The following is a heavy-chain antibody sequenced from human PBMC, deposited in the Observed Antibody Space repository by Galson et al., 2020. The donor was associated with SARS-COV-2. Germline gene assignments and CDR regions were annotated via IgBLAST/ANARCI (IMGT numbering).Heavy chain of an antibody. Sequence: ASETLSLTCTVSGGSISNGGYHWNWIRQPPGKGLEWIGDIDDSGSTHYNPSLKSRVTISVDTSKNQFSLKLSSVTAADTAVYYCARDRGRLELWKTGGGFDYWGQGTLVTVSS. CDR2: IDDSGST. CDR3: ARDRGRLELWKTGGGFDY. J-gene: IGHJ4*02. V-gene: IGHV4-31*03. D-gene: IGHD3-10*01. CDR1: GGSISNGGYH.